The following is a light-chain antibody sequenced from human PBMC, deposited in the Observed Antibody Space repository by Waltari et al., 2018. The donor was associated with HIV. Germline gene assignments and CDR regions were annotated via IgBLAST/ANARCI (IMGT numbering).Light chain of an antibody. J-gene: IGLJ3*02. V-gene: IGLV2-11*01. CDR2: DVS. CDR3: CSYAGSYTLV. Sequence: QSALTQPRSVSGSPGQSVTIPCTGTSSDVGGYQYVSWYQQHPGKAPKLMIYDVSKRPSVVPDRFSGSKSGNTASLTISGLQAEDEADYYCCSYAGSYTLVFGGGTKLTVL. CDR1: SSDVGGYQY.